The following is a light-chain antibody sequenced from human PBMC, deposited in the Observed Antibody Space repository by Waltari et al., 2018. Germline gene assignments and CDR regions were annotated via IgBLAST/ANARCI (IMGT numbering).Light chain of an antibody. V-gene: IGKV3-15*01. CDR1: QSVNNK. CDR3: QQYYSAPYT. CDR2: GAS. J-gene: IGKJ2*01. Sequence: EIVMTQSPATLSVSPGERATLSCRASQSVNNKLAWYQQKPGQAPRLLIYGASTRDTGIPARFSGSGSGTEFTLTISSLQSEDVAVYYCQQYYSAPYTFGQGTKLEIK.